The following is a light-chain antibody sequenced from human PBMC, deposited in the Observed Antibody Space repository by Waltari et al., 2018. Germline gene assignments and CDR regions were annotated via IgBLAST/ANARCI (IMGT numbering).Light chain of an antibody. Sequence: QSALTQPASVSGSPGQSITTSCTGTSSAVGSYNLVPWYPPHPGKAPKLMIYEGSKRPSGVSNRFSGSKSGNTASLTISGLQAEDEADYYCCSYAGSSTWVFGGGTKLTVL. V-gene: IGLV2-23*01. CDR2: EGS. CDR1: SSAVGSYNL. CDR3: CSYAGSSTWV. J-gene: IGLJ3*02.